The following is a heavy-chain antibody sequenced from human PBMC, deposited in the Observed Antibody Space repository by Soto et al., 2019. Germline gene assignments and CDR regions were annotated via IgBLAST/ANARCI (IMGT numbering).Heavy chain of an antibody. J-gene: IGHJ4*02. D-gene: IGHD4-17*01. CDR2: INVGNGNT. V-gene: IGHV1-3*01. CDR3: ARKLSGDYTFFDY. Sequence: ASVKVSCKASGYSFTTYAMHWVRQAPGQRLEWMGWINVGNGNTKYSQKFQGRVTITRDTSASTAYMELSSLRSEDTAVYYCARKLSGDYTFFDYWGQGALVTVSS. CDR1: GYSFTTYA.